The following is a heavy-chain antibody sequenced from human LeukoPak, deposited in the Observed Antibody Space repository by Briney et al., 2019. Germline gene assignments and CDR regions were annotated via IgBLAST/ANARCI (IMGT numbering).Heavy chain of an antibody. CDR2: IYHSGST. CDR1: GYSISSGYY. J-gene: IGHJ6*03. CDR3: ARVVSSGWYSRPDYYMDV. D-gene: IGHD6-19*01. V-gene: IGHV4-38-2*02. Sequence: SETLSLTCTVSGYSISSGYYWGWIRQPPGKGLEWIGSIYHSGSTYYNPSLKSRVTISVDTSKNQFSLKLSSVTAADTAVYYCARVVSSGWYSRPDYYMDVWGKGTTVTVSS.